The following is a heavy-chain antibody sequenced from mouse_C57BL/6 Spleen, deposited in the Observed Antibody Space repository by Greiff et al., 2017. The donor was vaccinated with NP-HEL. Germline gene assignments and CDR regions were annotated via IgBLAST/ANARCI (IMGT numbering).Heavy chain of an antibody. Sequence: EVQLQQSGPELVKPGASVKIPCKASGYTFTDYNMDWVKQSHGKSLEWIGDINPNNGGTIYNQKFKGKATLTVDKSSSTAYMELRSLTSEDTAVYYCAGSDGNSGGFDVWGTGTTVTVSS. CDR2: INPNNGGT. CDR1: GYTFTDYN. V-gene: IGHV1-18*01. J-gene: IGHJ1*03. CDR3: AGSDGNSGGFDV. D-gene: IGHD2-1*01.